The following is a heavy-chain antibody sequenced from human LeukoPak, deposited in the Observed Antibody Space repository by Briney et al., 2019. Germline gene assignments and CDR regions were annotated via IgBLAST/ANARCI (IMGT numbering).Heavy chain of an antibody. CDR2: IYLVDVAI. CDR3: ASAIAYDSRGYFDY. Sequence: GEPLKISCQGSGYSFTSYGIGWVRQMPGKGLEWTGLIYLVDVAISNSPHFKAQVTISADKSISTAYLQWSSLKSSDTAMYYCASAIAYDSRGYFDYWGQGTLVTVSS. V-gene: IGHV5-51*01. CDR1: GYSFTSYG. D-gene: IGHD3-22*01. J-gene: IGHJ4*02.